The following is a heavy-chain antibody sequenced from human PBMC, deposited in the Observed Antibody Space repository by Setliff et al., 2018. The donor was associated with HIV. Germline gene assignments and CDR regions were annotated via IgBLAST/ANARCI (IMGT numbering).Heavy chain of an antibody. CDR2: FDPEDDET. CDR1: GYTLTELS. J-gene: IGHJ4*02. Sequence: ASVKVSCKVSGYTLTELSIHWVRQAPGKGLEWMGGFDPEDDETIYAQKFQGRVTMTEDTSTDTAYMELRSLRSDDTALYYCARKPTGSPSDYWGQGTLVTVSS. V-gene: IGHV1-24*01. CDR3: ARKPTGSPSDY. D-gene: IGHD2-2*01.